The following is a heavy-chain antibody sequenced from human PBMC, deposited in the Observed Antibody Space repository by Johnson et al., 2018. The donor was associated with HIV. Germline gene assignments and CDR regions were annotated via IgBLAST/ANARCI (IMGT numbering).Heavy chain of an antibody. CDR2: ISGSGRST. D-gene: IGHD1-26*01. CDR1: GFDYKNYA. Sequence: VQLVESGGGVVQPGRSLRLSCAASGFDYKNYAMSWLRQIPRKGLEWVSTISGSGRSTYYADSVKGRFTISRDNSKNTLYLQMNSLGVGDTAVYFCAKDLVGPLPFDAFDIWGQGTMVTVSS. J-gene: IGHJ3*02. V-gene: IGHV3-23*04. CDR3: AKDLVGPLPFDAFDI.